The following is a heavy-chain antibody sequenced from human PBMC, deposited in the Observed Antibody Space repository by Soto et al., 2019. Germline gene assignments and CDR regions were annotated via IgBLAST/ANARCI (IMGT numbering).Heavy chain of an antibody. CDR2: ISWNSGSI. CDR1: GFTFDDYA. Sequence: GGSLRLSCAASGFTFDDYAMHWVRQAPGKGLEWVSGISWNSGSIGYADSVKGRFTISRDNAKNSLYLQMNSLRAEDTALYYCAQSSLNYYDSSGYYYPYWGQGTLVTVSS. D-gene: IGHD3-22*01. V-gene: IGHV3-9*01. CDR3: AQSSLNYYDSSGYYYPY. J-gene: IGHJ4*02.